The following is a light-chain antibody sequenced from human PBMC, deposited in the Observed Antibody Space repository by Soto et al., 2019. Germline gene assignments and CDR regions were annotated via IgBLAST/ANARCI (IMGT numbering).Light chain of an antibody. CDR3: QQYNSYPWT. J-gene: IGKJ1*01. Sequence: DIQMTQSPSPLSASVGDRVTITCRASQSISSRLAWYQQKPGKAPKLLIYKASSLESGVPSRFSGSGSGTEFTLTISSLQPDDFATYYCQQYNSYPWTFGQGTKVEIK. CDR1: QSISSR. V-gene: IGKV1-5*03. CDR2: KAS.